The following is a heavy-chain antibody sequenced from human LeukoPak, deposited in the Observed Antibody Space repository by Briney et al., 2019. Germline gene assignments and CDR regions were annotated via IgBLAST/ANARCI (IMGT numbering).Heavy chain of an antibody. CDR1: GFPFSTYA. CDR3: VRSLDY. J-gene: IGHJ4*02. CDR2: ITGSGGFT. Sequence: GSLRLSCAASGFPFSTYAMNWVRQAPGKGLEWVSVITGSGGFTQYADSVKGRFTISRDNSKNTVYLQMNSLRVEDTALYYCVRSLDYWGQGTLVTVSS. V-gene: IGHV3-23*01.